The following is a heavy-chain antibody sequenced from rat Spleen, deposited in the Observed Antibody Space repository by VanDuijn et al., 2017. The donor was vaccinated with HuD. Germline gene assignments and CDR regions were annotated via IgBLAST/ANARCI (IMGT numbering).Heavy chain of an antibody. CDR2: ISYSGTT. CDR3: ARSGYMGYWYFDF. CDR1: GFSITSNY. Sequence: EVQLQESGPGLVKPSQSLSLTCSVTGFSITSNYWAWIRKFPGNKMEWIGHISYSGTTSYNPSLKSRISISRDTSKNQFFLQLNSVTTEDTATYYCARSGYMGYWYFDFWGPGTMVTVSS. D-gene: IGHD1-4*01. J-gene: IGHJ1*01. V-gene: IGHV3-1*01.